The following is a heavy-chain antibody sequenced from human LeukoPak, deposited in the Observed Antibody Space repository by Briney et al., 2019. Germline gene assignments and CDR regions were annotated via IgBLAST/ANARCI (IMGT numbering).Heavy chain of an antibody. CDR3: ARHGLGSSWYYYYMDV. CDR1: GYSFTSYW. D-gene: IGHD6-13*01. V-gene: IGHV5-51*01. Sequence: GESLKISCKGSGYSFTSYWIGWVRQMPGKGLEWMGIIYPGDSDTRYSPSFQGQVTISADKSISSAYLKWSSLKASDTAMYYCARHGLGSSWYYYYMDVWGKGTTVTVSS. CDR2: IYPGDSDT. J-gene: IGHJ6*03.